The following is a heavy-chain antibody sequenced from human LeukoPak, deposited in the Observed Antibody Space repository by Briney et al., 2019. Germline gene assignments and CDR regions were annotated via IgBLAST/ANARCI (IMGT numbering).Heavy chain of an antibody. Sequence: GGSLRLSCAASGFTFSSYSMNWVRQAPGKGLEWVSSISSSSSYIYYADSVKGRFTISRDNAKNSLYLQMNSLRAEDTAVYYCARVQDYYGSGSYYVTPSWFDPWGQGTLVTVSS. CDR3: ARVQDYYGSGSYYVTPSWFDP. CDR2: ISSSSSYI. V-gene: IGHV3-21*01. J-gene: IGHJ5*02. D-gene: IGHD3-10*01. CDR1: GFTFSSYS.